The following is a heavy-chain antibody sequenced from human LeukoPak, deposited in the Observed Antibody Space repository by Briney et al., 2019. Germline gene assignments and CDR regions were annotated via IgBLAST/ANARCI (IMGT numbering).Heavy chain of an antibody. V-gene: IGHV3-66*01. CDR1: RFTVSSNY. CDR2: IYSGGST. D-gene: IGHD6-19*01. J-gene: IGHJ4*02. CDR3: ARIEPLTVAFDY. Sequence: PGGSLRLSCAASRFTVSSNYMSWVRQAPGKGLEWVSVIYSGGSTYYADSVKGRFTISRDNSKNTLYLQMNSLRAEDTAVYYCARIEPLTVAFDYWGQGTLVTVSS.